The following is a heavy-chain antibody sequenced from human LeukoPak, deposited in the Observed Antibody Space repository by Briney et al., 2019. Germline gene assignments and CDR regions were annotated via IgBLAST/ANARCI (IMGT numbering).Heavy chain of an antibody. V-gene: IGHV1-8*03. CDR1: GYTFTSYD. D-gene: IGHD3-10*01. CDR3: ARTLGMVRGVYYYYYYMDV. Sequence: ASVKVSCKASGYTFTSYDINWVRQATGQRLEWMGWMNPNSGNTGYAQKFQGRVTITRNTSISTAYMELSSLRSEDTAVYYCARTLGMVRGVYYYYYYMDVWGKGTTVTVSS. J-gene: IGHJ6*03. CDR2: MNPNSGNT.